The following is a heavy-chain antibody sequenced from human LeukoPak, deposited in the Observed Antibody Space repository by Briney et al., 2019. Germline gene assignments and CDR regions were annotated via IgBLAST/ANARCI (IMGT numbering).Heavy chain of an antibody. CDR1: GGSISSYY. V-gene: IGHV4-59*01. Sequence: SETLSLTCTVSGGSISSYYWSWIRQPPGKGLEWIGYIYYSGSTNYNPSLKSRVTILVETSKNQFSLKLTSVTAADTAVYYCARDRSSWPYYFDYWGQGTLVTVSS. CDR3: ARDRSSWPYYFDY. D-gene: IGHD6-13*01. CDR2: IYYSGST. J-gene: IGHJ4*02.